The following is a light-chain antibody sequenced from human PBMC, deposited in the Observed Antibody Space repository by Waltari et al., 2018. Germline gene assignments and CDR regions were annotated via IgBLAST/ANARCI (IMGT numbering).Light chain of an antibody. V-gene: IGKV1-16*02. CDR3: LQYYNYPFT. CDR2: AAS. CDR1: QAIGNS. Sequence: DIQMTQSPSSLSASVGETFTIACRASQAIGNSLGWFQQKPGKAPKSLIYAASSLLSGVPSKFSGSRSGTDFTLTISSLQPEDFGTYFCLQYYNYPFTFGQGTKLEIK. J-gene: IGKJ2*01.